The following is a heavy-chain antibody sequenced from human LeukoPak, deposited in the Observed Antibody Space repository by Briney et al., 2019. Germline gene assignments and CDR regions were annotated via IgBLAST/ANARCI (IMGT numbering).Heavy chain of an antibody. CDR1: GFTFSSYA. CDR3: VRGGGRGDYNERYYFDY. J-gene: IGHJ4*02. D-gene: IGHD3-22*01. CDR2: ISGSGGST. Sequence: GGSLRLSCAASGFTFSSYAMSWVRQAPGKGLEWVSAISGSGGSTYYADSVKGRFAISRDNSKNSLHLQMNSLRAEDTAVYYCVRGGGRGDYNERYYFDYWGQGTLVTVSS. V-gene: IGHV3-23*01.